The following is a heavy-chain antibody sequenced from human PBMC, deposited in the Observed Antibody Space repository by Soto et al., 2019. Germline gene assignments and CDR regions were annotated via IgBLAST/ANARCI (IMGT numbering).Heavy chain of an antibody. CDR2: IDPEDGER. D-gene: IGHD3-3*02. V-gene: IGHV1-24*01. Sequence: QVQLVQSGAEVKKPGASVKVSCKVSGDTLSESSIQWLRQAPGKGIEWVGGIDPEDGERIHAQKFQGRLNLAEDKSTDTAYMELSSLRSEDTALYYCVRGGHFRDAYDIWGQGTMVTVSS. CDR3: VRGGHFRDAYDI. CDR1: GDTLSESS. J-gene: IGHJ3*02.